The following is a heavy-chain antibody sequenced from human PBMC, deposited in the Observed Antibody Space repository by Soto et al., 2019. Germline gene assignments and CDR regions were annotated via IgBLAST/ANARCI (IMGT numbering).Heavy chain of an antibody. V-gene: IGHV3-15*07. CDR3: TIDSYSTIIIVRFAY. J-gene: IGHJ4*01. D-gene: IGHD3-22*01. CDR1: GFTFSNAW. CDR2: IKSKTDGGTT. Sequence: GRSLRLSCAASGFTFSNAWINWVRQAPGKGLEWVGRIKSKTDGGTTDYAEPVKGRFAISRDDSNNMVYLQMNSLKIEDTAVYYCTIDSYSTIIIVRFAYWGHGTLVTVSS.